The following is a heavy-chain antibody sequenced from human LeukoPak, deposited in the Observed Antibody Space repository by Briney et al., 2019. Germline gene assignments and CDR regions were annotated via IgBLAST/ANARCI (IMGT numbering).Heavy chain of an antibody. J-gene: IGHJ3*02. CDR1: GYTFTGFY. CDR3: ARDRILVRGAFDM. CDR2: IAPNSGGT. D-gene: IGHD2/OR15-2a*01. V-gene: IGHV1-2*06. Sequence: GASVKVSCKASGYTFTGFYLHWVRQAPGQGLEWMGRIAPNSGGTNYIQKFQGRVTMTRDTSINTAYMELSSLRSDDTAVYYCARDRILVRGAFDMWGQGTMVTVSS.